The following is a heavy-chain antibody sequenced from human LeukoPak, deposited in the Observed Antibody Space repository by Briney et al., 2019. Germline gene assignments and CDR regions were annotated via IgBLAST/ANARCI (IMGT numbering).Heavy chain of an antibody. J-gene: IGHJ5*02. Sequence: GGSLRLSCAASGFTFSNYGMSWVRQAPGKGLEWVSAISGSGNATFYAGSVRGRFTISRDNSMNTLYLQMNSLRTEDTAVYYCASQYGSGSNNWIDPWGQGTLVTVSS. D-gene: IGHD3-10*01. CDR2: ISGSGNAT. CDR3: ASQYGSGSNNWIDP. V-gene: IGHV3-23*01. CDR1: GFTFSNYG.